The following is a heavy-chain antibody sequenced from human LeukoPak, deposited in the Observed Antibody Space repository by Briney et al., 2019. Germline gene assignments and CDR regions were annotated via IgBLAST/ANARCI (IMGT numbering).Heavy chain of an antibody. CDR2: IIPIFGTA. CDR3: ARGGARAHWNYDY. CDR1: GGTFSSYA. Sequence: SVNVSCKASGGTFSSYAISWVRQAPGQGLERMGGIIPIFGTASYAQKFQGRVTITADESTSTAYMELSSLRSEDTAVYYCARGGARAHWNYDYWGQGTLVTVSS. V-gene: IGHV1-69*13. D-gene: IGHD1-7*01. J-gene: IGHJ4*02.